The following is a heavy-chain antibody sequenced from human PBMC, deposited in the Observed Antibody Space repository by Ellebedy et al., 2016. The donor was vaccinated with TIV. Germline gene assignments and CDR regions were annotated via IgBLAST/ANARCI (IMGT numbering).Heavy chain of an antibody. CDR3: ARGPYGGISVWYFDL. D-gene: IGHD4-23*01. CDR1: GYTFTGYY. CDR2: INPNSGGT. V-gene: IGHV1-2*04. Sequence: ASVKVSCKASGYTFTGYYMHWVRQAPGQGLEWMGWINPNSGGTNYAQKFQGWVTMTRDTSISTAYMELSGLKSDDTALYYCARGPYGGISVWYFDLWGRGSLVTVSS. J-gene: IGHJ2*01.